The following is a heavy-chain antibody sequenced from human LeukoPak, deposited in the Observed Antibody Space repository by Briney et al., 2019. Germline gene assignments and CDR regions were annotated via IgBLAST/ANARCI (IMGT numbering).Heavy chain of an antibody. CDR3: ARDLAKGRYFDY. D-gene: IGHD1-26*01. Sequence: GGSLRLSCAASGFTFSTYGMHWVRQTPGKGLEWVAVIWFDGSKIYYTDSVKGRFTISRDNSKNTLFLQMNSLRAGDSGVYYCARDLAKGRYFDYWGQGTLVTVSS. V-gene: IGHV3-33*01. J-gene: IGHJ4*02. CDR2: IWFDGSKI. CDR1: GFTFSTYG.